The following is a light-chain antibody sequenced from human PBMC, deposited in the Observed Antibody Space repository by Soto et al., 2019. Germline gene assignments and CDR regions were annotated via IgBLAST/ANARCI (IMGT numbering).Light chain of an antibody. Sequence: QSVLTQPPSASGTHGQNVSLSCSGGPSNIGSNSVNWLQQLPGAAPKLLIYKNDQRPSGVPDRFSASKSGTSASLAISGLQSEDEADYYCAAWDDSQMRVFGSGTKVTVL. CDR1: PSNIGSNS. J-gene: IGLJ1*01. CDR2: KND. V-gene: IGLV1-44*01. CDR3: AAWDDSQMRV.